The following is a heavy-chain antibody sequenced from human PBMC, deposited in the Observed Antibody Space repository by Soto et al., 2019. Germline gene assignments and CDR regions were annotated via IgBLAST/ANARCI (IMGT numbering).Heavy chain of an antibody. J-gene: IGHJ4*02. D-gene: IGHD3-22*01. CDR1: GFTFSNSA. CDR3: ARGMFYYDSSGYYPPYY. V-gene: IGHV3-30-3*01. Sequence: QVQLVESGGGVVQPGRSLRLSCVTSGFTFSNSAMHWVRQAPGKGLEWVAVISYDGSNKYYADSVKGRFTISRDNSKNTLYMQMNSLRAEDTAVYYCARGMFYYDSSGYYPPYYWGQGTLVTVSS. CDR2: ISYDGSNK.